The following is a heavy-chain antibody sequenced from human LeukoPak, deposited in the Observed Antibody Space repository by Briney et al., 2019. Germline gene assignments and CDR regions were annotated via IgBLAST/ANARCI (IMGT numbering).Heavy chain of an antibody. CDR2: ISRSSSTI. J-gene: IGHJ4*02. CDR1: GLTFSSYS. V-gene: IGHV3-48*04. D-gene: IGHD4-23*01. CDR3: ARLPTVVAPDFDC. Sequence: GGSLRLSCGASGLTFSSYSMNWVRQAPGKGLEWVSYISRSSSTIYYADSVKGRSTISRDNAKNSLYLQMNSLRAEDTAVYYCARLPTVVAPDFDCWGQGTLVTVSS.